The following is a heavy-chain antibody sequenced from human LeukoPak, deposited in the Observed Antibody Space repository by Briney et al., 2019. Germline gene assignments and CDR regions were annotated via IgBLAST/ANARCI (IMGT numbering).Heavy chain of an antibody. D-gene: IGHD4-11*01. CDR1: GYILSNFA. Sequence: PGVSLRLSCEVSGYILSNFAVNWVRQTPGKGLGWVASISKDGTYKHFSDFVKGRFTIARDNSKNTVYLQMNSLRSEDTAVYYCAKDDGPYSLTPYSVGLFDYWGPGTLVTVSS. CDR3: AKDDGPYSLTPYSVGLFDY. CDR2: ISKDGTYK. J-gene: IGHJ4*02. V-gene: IGHV3-30*17.